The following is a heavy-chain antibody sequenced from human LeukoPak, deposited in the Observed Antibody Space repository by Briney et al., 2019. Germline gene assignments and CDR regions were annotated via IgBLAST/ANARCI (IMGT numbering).Heavy chain of an antibody. D-gene: IGHD4/OR15-4a*01. CDR1: GFTVSSNS. J-gene: IGHJ4*02. CDR2: IYSDNT. Sequence: GGSLRLSCTVSGFTVSSNSMSWVRQAPGKGLEWVSFIYSDNTHYSDSVEGRFTISRDNSKNTLYLQMNSLRAEDTAVYYCARRAGAYSHPHDYWGQGTLVTVPS. CDR3: ARRAGAYSHPHDY. V-gene: IGHV3-53*01.